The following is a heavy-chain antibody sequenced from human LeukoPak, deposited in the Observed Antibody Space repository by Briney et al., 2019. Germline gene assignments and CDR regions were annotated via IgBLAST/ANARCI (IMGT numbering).Heavy chain of an antibody. J-gene: IGHJ4*02. D-gene: IGHD4-23*01. V-gene: IGHV3-23*01. Sequence: QSGGSLRLSCAASGFTFSSYAMSWVRQAPGKGLEWVSAISGSGGSTYYADSVKGRFTISRDNSKNTLYLQMNSLRAEDTAVYYCASDLRWPPPGDFDYWGQGTLVTVSS. CDR3: ASDLRWPPPGDFDY. CDR1: GFTFSSYA. CDR2: ISGSGGST.